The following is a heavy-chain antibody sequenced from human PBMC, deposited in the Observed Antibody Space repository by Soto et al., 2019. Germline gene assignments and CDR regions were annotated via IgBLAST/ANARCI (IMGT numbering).Heavy chain of an antibody. V-gene: IGHV4-39*01. J-gene: IGHJ6*02. D-gene: IGHD2-15*01. Sequence: ETLSLTCTVSGDSSVSSSSYYWGWIRQHPRKGRGWIGSIYYTGNTFYSPSFRSRLTISVDTSKSQFSLILRCVTAADTATYYCGVEVSSTDGMDFWGQGTTVTVSS. CDR1: GDSSVSSSSYY. CDR3: GVEVSSTDGMDF. CDR2: IYYTGNT.